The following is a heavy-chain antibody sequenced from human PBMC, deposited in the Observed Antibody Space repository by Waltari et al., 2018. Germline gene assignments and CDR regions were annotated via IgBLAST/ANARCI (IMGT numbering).Heavy chain of an antibody. CDR1: GFSLSNARMG. J-gene: IGHJ2*01. Sequence: QVTLKESGPVLVKPTETLTLTCTVSGFSLSNARMGVSWIRQPPGKALEWLAHIFSNDEKSYSTSLKSMLTISKDTSKSQVVLTMTNMDPVDTATYYCARIDSVVVVAATPDWYFDLWGRGTLVTVSS. CDR2: IFSNDEK. V-gene: IGHV2-26*01. D-gene: IGHD2-15*01. CDR3: ARIDSVVVVAATPDWYFDL.